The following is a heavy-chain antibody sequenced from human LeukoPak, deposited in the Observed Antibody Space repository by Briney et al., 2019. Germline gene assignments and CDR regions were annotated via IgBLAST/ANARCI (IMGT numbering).Heavy chain of an antibody. CDR3: ARGFRGDNFDY. CDR2: IYYRGST. CDR1: GGSISSEY. V-gene: IGHV4-59*08. Sequence: SETLSLTCTVSGGSISSEYWSWIRQPPGKGLGWIGYIYYRGSTNYNPSLKSRVTISVDTSKNQFSLKPSSVTAADTAVYFCARGFRGDNFDYWGQGTLVTVSS. D-gene: IGHD7-27*01. J-gene: IGHJ4*02.